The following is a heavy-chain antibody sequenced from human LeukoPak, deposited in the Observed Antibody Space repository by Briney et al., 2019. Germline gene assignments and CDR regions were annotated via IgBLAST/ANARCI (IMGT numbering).Heavy chain of an antibody. CDR2: ISGGGGTP. J-gene: IGHJ3*02. Sequence: GGSLRLSCAASGFTFSSYAMSWVRQAPGKGLEWVSTISGGGGTPYYADSVKGRFTISRDNSKNTLYLQMNSLRAEDTAVYYCAKVLNQRYYYDSSGYHAFDIWGQGTMVTVSS. D-gene: IGHD3-22*01. CDR1: GFTFSSYA. V-gene: IGHV3-23*01. CDR3: AKVLNQRYYYDSSGYHAFDI.